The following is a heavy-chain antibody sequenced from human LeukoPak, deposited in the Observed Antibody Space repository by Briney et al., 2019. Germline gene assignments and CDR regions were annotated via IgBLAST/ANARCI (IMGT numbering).Heavy chain of an antibody. CDR2: INPDGSIT. J-gene: IGHJ4*02. CDR3: ARSVDY. Sequence: GGSLSLSCAASGFTFSSFWMHWVRHAPGKGLVWDSRINPDGSITGYADSVQGRFTISRDNAKNTVYLQMSVLRVEDTAVYYCARSVDYWGRGTLVTVSS. V-gene: IGHV3-74*01. CDR1: GFTFSSFW.